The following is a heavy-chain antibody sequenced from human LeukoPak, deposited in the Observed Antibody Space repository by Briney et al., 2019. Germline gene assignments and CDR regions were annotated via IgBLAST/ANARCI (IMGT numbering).Heavy chain of an antibody. CDR1: GFTFSSYS. CDR3: ARDPVQLERRGYFQH. CDR2: ISSSRSTI. D-gene: IGHD1-1*01. J-gene: IGHJ1*01. V-gene: IGHV3-48*01. Sequence: GGSLRLSCAASGFTFSSYSMNWVRQAPGKGLEWVSYISSSRSTIYYADSVKGRFTISRDNAKNSLYLQMNSLRAEDTAVYYCARDPVQLERRGYFQHWGQGTLVTVSS.